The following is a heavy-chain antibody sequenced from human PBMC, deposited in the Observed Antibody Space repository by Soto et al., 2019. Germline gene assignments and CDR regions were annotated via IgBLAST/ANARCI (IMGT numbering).Heavy chain of an antibody. D-gene: IGHD3-22*01. Sequence: EVQLVESGGGLAQPGGSLRLSCAASGLALSNFWMHWVRQAPGKGLVWVSRISSDGTDTNYADSVKGRFTISRDNAKNTLYLQMTSLKAEDTAVYYCLVVITPWSFDHWCQGALVTVSS. CDR1: GLALSNFW. CDR3: LVVITPWSFDH. J-gene: IGHJ4*02. CDR2: ISSDGTDT. V-gene: IGHV3-74*01.